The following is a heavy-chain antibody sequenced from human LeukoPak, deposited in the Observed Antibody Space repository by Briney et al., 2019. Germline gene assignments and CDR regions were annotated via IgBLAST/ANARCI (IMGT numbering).Heavy chain of an antibody. CDR1: GYSFTSYW. J-gene: IGHJ3*02. V-gene: IGHV5-51*01. D-gene: IGHD3-3*01. CDR2: IYPADSET. Sequence: GESLKISCKGSGYSFTSYWIGWVRQMPGKGLELMGIIYPADSETRYSPSFQGHVTISADKSISTAYLQWSSLKASDTAIYYCARRGEWLLYDNTGTNAFDIWGQGTLVTVSS. CDR3: ARRGEWLLYDNTGTNAFDI.